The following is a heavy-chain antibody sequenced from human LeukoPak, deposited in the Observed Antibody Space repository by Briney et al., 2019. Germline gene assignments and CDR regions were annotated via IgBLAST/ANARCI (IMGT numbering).Heavy chain of an antibody. CDR3: AKDQSRGYYSFLFDY. D-gene: IGHD3-22*01. V-gene: IGHV3-7*03. Sequence: GGSLRLSCAASGLTFSTYWMNWVRQAPGKGLEWVANIKEDGSEKYYVDSVKGRFTISRDNAKNSVYLQMNSLRAEDTAVYYCAKDQSRGYYSFLFDYWGQGTLVTVSS. CDR1: GLTFSTYW. CDR2: IKEDGSEK. J-gene: IGHJ4*02.